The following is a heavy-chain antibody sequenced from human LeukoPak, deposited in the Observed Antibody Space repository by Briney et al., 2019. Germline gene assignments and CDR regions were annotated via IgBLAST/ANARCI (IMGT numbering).Heavy chain of an antibody. D-gene: IGHD2-2*01. V-gene: IGHV4-59*01. CDR1: GGSISNYY. Sequence: SETLSLTCTVSGGSISNYYWSWIRQPPGKGLEWIGYIYYSGSTSYNPSLKSRVTISVDTSRNQFSLRLSSVTAADTAVYYCARDSGSTRGRYWGQGTLVTVSS. CDR2: IYYSGST. CDR3: ARDSGSTRGRY. J-gene: IGHJ4*02.